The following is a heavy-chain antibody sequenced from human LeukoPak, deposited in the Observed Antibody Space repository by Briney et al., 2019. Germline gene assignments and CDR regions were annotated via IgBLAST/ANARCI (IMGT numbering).Heavy chain of an antibody. D-gene: IGHD3-9*01. CDR2: IIPIFGTA. V-gene: IGHV1-69*13. CDR1: GGTFSSYA. CDR3: AREDILTGYIGY. J-gene: IGHJ4*02. Sequence: ASVKVSCKASGGTFSSYAISWVRQAPGQGLEWMGGIIPIFGTANYAQKFQGRVTITADESTSTAYMELSSPSSEDTAVYYCAREDILTGYIGYWGQGTLVTVSS.